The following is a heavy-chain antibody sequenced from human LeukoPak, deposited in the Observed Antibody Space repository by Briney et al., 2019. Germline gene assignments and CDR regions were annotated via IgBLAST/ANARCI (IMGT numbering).Heavy chain of an antibody. Sequence: ASVKVSCKASGYTFTGYYMLWVRQAPGQGLEWMGWINPNSGGTNYAQKFQGRVTMTRDTSISTAYMELSRLRSDDTAVYYCARGGVVRGVILILYYFDYWGQGTLVTVSS. J-gene: IGHJ4*02. CDR3: ARGGVVRGVILILYYFDY. D-gene: IGHD3-10*01. CDR2: INPNSGGT. V-gene: IGHV1-2*02. CDR1: GYTFTGYY.